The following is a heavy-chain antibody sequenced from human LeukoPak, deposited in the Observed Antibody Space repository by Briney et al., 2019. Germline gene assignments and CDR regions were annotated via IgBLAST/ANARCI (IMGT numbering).Heavy chain of an antibody. CDR2: IYYSGKT. J-gene: IGHJ4*02. CDR3: ARDRGLVATSGTEFDY. V-gene: IGHV4-39*07. CDR1: GGSISSRSYY. Sequence: SETLSLTCTVSGGSISSRSYYWGWIRQPPRKGLEWIGSIYYSGKTYYNPSLKSRVTISLDTSKNQFSLSLSSVTAADTAVYYCARDRGLVATSGTEFDYWGQGTLVTVSS. D-gene: IGHD3-10*01.